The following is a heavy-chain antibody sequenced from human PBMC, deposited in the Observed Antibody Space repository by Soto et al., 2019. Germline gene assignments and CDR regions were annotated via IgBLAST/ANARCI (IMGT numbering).Heavy chain of an antibody. D-gene: IGHD5-18*01. V-gene: IGHV4-31*03. Sequence: QVQLQESGPGLVKPSQTLSLTCTVSGGSISSGGYYWSWIRQHPGKGLEWIGYIYYSGSTYYNPALKSRVTISVDTSKNQFSLKLSSVTAADTAVYYCARVSVDTAMAYAFDIWGKGTMVTVSS. CDR2: IYYSGST. CDR3: ARVSVDTAMAYAFDI. CDR1: GGSISSGGYY. J-gene: IGHJ3*02.